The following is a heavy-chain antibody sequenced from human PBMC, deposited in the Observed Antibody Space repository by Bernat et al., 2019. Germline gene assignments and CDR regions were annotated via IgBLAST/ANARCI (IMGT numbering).Heavy chain of an antibody. CDR1: GFTFSSYG. CDR3: EKDGGNTVTTAYNNTRDV. D-gene: IGHD4-17*01. V-gene: IGHV3-30*18. Sequence: QVQLVESGGDVVQPGRSLRLSCAASGFTFSSYGMHWVRQAPGKGLEWVAVISYDGSNKYYADSVKGRFTISRDNSKDTRYLQMNSLRAEDTAGYYGEKDGGNTVTTAYNNTRDVWGKGTTVTVSS. J-gene: IGHJ6*04. CDR2: ISYDGSNK.